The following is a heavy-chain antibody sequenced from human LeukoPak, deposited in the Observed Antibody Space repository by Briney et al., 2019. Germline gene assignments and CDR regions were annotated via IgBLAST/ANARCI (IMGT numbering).Heavy chain of an antibody. Sequence: SETLSLTCTVSGGSISSYYWSWIRQPPGKGLEWIGYIYYSGSTNYNPSLKSRVTISVDTSKNQFSLKLSSVTAADTAVYYCAREVAAAGHYFDYWGQGTLVTVSS. V-gene: IGHV4-59*12. J-gene: IGHJ4*02. CDR1: GGSISSYY. CDR2: IYYSGST. D-gene: IGHD6-13*01. CDR3: AREVAAAGHYFDY.